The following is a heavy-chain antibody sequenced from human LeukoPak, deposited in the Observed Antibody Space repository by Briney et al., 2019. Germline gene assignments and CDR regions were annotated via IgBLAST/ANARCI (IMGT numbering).Heavy chain of an antibody. J-gene: IGHJ6*03. D-gene: IGHD3-10*01. CDR2: IYYSGST. CDR1: GGSISSSSYY. V-gene: IGHV4-39*07. CDR3: ARGTYYYGSGTGYYYYYMDV. Sequence: SETLSLTCTVSGGSISSSSYYWGWIRQPPGKGLEWIGSIYYSGSTYYNPSLKSRVTISVDTSKNQFSLKLSSVTAADTAVYYCARGTYYYGSGTGYYYYYMDVWGKGTTVTVSS.